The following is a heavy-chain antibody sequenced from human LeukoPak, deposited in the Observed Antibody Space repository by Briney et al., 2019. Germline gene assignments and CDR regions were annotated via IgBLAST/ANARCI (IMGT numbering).Heavy chain of an antibody. V-gene: IGHV3-23*01. D-gene: IGHD4-17*01. CDR1: GXTFSNYA. CDR2: ISGSGGST. J-gene: IGHJ4*02. Sequence: PGGSLRLSCAASGXTFSNYAMSWVRQAPGKGLEWVSTISGSGGSTYYADSVKGRFIISRDNSKNTLYLQMSGLRAEDTAVYYCAKGAATVTSRFDYWGQGTLVTVSS. CDR3: AKGAATVTSRFDY.